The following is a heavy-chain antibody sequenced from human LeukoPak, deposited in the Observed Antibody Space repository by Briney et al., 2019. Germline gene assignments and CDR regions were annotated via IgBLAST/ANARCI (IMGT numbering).Heavy chain of an antibody. CDR3: ARDPDYGDPGPFWDY. V-gene: IGHV3-7*01. D-gene: IGHD4-17*01. CDR2: INKDGSGK. Sequence: PGGSLRLSCAASGFTFSNFWMSWVRQAPGKGLEWVANINKDGSGKYYVDSVEGRFTISRDNSKNSLYLQTNSLRADDTAVYYCARDPDYGDPGPFWDYWGQGTLVTVSS. J-gene: IGHJ4*02. CDR1: GFTFSNFW.